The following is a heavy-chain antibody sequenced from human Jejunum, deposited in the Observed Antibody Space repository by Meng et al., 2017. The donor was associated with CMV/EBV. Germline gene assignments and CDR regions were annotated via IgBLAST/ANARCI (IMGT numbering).Heavy chain of an antibody. V-gene: IGHV4-30-4*01. Sequence: VSGDSVSSGDSYWSWIRQPPGKGLEWIGYIYESGSTSYNPSLESRVTISVDTSKNQFSLKVMSVTAADTAVYYCAREGTNSYYFDYWGQGTLVTVSS. D-gene: IGHD1-14*01. CDR3: AREGTNSYYFDY. CDR2: IYESGST. CDR1: GDSVSSGDSY. J-gene: IGHJ4*02.